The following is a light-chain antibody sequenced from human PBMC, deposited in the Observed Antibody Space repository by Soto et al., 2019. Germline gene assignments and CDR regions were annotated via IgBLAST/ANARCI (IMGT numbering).Light chain of an antibody. J-gene: IGLJ1*01. CDR2: SDN. CDR1: NSNVGSNS. V-gene: IGLV1-44*01. Sequence: QSVLTQPPSASGTPGQRVTISCSGRNSNVGSNSVNWYQQFPGMAPKLLLYSDNQRPSGIPDRFSGSKSGNTASLTVSGLQPEDEAEYFCSSYSRSINYVFGTGTKVTVL. CDR3: SSYSRSINYV.